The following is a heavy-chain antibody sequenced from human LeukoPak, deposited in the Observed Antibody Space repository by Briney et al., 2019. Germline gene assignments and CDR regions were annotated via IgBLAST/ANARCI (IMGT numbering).Heavy chain of an antibody. J-gene: IGHJ4*02. CDR3: AIEWAYDFG. D-gene: IGHD3-3*01. Sequence: GGSLRLSCAASGFTFSSYGMHWVRQAPGKGLEWVAVIWYDGSNKYYADSVKGRFTISRDNSKNTLYLQMNSLRAEDTAVYYCAIEWAYDFGWGQGTLVTVSS. CDR2: IWYDGSNK. CDR1: GFTFSSYG. V-gene: IGHV3-33*01.